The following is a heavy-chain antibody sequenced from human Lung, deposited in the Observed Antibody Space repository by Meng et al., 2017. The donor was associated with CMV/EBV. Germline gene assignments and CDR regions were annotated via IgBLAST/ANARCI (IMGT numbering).Heavy chain of an antibody. V-gene: IGHV2-5*01. D-gene: IGHD3/OR15-3a*01. Sequence: SGPMLVXSTQTLTLICTFSGFSLTTSGAGVLWVRQPPGKAMEWLAYIYWNDDKRDNSSLKTGLTITKDSSSHRVILTMTSMDTVDTATCYCVHLARQFWTGYYYQNFDYWGPGTXVTVSS. CDR3: VHLARQFWTGYYYQNFDY. CDR1: GFSLTTSGAG. CDR2: IYWNDDK. J-gene: IGHJ4*02.